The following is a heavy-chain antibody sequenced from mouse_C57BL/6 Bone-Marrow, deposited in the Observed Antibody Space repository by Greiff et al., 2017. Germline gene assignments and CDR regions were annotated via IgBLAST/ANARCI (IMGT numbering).Heavy chain of an antibody. CDR2: IDPSDSYT. D-gene: IGHD1-1*01. J-gene: IGHJ2*01. CDR3: ARSLYG. Sequence: VQLQQPGAELVRPGTSVKLSCKASGYTFTSYWMHWVKQRPGQGLEWIGVIDPSDSYTNYNQKFKGKATLTVDTSSSTAYMQLSSLTSEDSAVYYCARSLYGWGQGTTLTVSS. V-gene: IGHV1-59*01. CDR1: GYTFTSYW.